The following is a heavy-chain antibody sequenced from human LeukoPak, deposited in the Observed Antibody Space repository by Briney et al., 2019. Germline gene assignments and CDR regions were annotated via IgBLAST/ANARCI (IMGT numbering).Heavy chain of an antibody. V-gene: IGHV4-4*09. CDR2: IYTSVSS. CDR1: GGSISRYY. Sequence: SETLSLTCTVSGGSISRYYWSWIRQPPGMGLEWIGDIYTSVSSNYNPSLKSRVTISLDTSKNQFSLKLSSVTAADTAVYYCARRGSIAARSYYYYYMDVWGKGTTVTVSS. CDR3: ARRGSIAARSYYYYYMDV. J-gene: IGHJ6*03. D-gene: IGHD6-6*01.